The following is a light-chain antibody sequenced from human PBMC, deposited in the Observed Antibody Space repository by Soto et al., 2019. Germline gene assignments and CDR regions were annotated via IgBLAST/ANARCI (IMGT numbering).Light chain of an antibody. CDR2: DAS. Sequence: DIQMTQSPSTLSASVGDRVTITCRASQSLSSWLAWYQQKPGKAPKLLIYDASKLDSGVPSRFSGSGSGTEFTLTISGLQPDDFATYYCQQYNYYWSFGQGTKVDIK. J-gene: IGKJ1*01. CDR1: QSLSSW. V-gene: IGKV1-5*01. CDR3: QQYNYYWS.